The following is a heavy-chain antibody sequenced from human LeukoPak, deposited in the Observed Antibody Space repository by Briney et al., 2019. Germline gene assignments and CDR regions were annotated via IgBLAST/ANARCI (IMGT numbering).Heavy chain of an antibody. CDR3: ARDRVVGAIDGFDI. J-gene: IGHJ3*02. CDR1: GYIFTSYY. Sequence: ASVKVSCKASGYIFTSYYMHWVRQAPGQGLEWMGWVSGSNGHANYGKKFQGRVTMTTETSTSAAYMELRSLRSDDTAVYYCARDRVVGAIDGFDIWGQGTMVTVSS. CDR2: VSGSNGHA. V-gene: IGHV1-18*04. D-gene: IGHD1-26*01.